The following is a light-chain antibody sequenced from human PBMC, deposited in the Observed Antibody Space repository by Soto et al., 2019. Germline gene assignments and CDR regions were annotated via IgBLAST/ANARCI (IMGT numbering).Light chain of an antibody. J-gene: IGLJ2*01. V-gene: IGLV1-47*01. CDR2: RNN. CDR1: SSNSGSNY. Sequence: QSVRTQPPSASGTPGQRVTMSRSGSSSNSGSNYVYWYQQLPGTAPKLLIYRNNQRPSGVPDRFSGSKSGTSASLAISGLRSEDEADYYCAAWDDSLSGLVFGGGTKLTVL. CDR3: AAWDDSLSGLV.